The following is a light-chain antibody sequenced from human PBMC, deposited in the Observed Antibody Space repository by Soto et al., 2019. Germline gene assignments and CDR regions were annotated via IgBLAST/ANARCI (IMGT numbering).Light chain of an antibody. Sequence: QSALTQPASVSGSPGQSITISCTGTSSHVGGYNYVSWYQQHPGKAPKLMIYKVSNRPSGVSNRFSGSKSGNTASLTISGLQAEDEADYYCSSYTSSSTLVFGGGTKLTVL. CDR2: KVS. CDR3: SSYTSSSTLV. J-gene: IGLJ2*01. V-gene: IGLV2-14*01. CDR1: SSHVGGYNY.